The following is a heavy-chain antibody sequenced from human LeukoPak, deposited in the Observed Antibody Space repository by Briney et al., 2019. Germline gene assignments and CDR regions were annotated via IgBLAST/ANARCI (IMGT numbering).Heavy chain of an antibody. J-gene: IGHJ5*02. CDR2: IYYSGST. CDR3: ARQGPIVVVPAAIKGDNWFDP. D-gene: IGHD2-2*02. V-gene: IGHV4-39*01. Sequence: SETLSLTCTVSGGSISSSSYYWGWIRQPPGKGLEWIGSIYYSGSTYYNPSLKSRVTISVDTSKNQFSLKLSSVTAADTAVYYCARQGPIVVVPAAIKGDNWFDPWGQGTLVTVSS. CDR1: GGSISSSSYY.